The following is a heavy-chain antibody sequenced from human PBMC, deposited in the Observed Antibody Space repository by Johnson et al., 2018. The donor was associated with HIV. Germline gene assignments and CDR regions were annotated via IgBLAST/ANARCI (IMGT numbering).Heavy chain of an antibody. V-gene: IGHV3-7*03. J-gene: IGHJ3*02. CDR2: IRPGGGAK. Sequence: QLVESGGGLEQPGGSLRLSCAGSGFTFSSYAMHWVRQAPGKGLAWVATIRPGGGAKYYADSVKGRFTISRDNAKNSLYLQMNSLRAEDTAVYYCAREWVNGAFDIWGQGTMVTVAS. CDR1: GFTFSSYA. CDR3: AREWVNGAFDI. D-gene: IGHD1-1*01.